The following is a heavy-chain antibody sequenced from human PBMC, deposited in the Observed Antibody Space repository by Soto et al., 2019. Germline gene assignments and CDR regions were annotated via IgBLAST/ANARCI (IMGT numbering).Heavy chain of an antibody. Sequence: VHLVQSGAEVKKPGASVKVSCKASGYSFTNYYIHWVRQAPGQGPEWMGWIDGNSGGTKYAQKFQDRVTMTRVRSTVTAHMELSRLKSDDTAVYYCARGYVVAGELDYWGQGTLVTVSS. CDR3: ARGYVVAGELDY. D-gene: IGHD2-15*01. CDR2: IDGNSGGT. J-gene: IGHJ4*02. V-gene: IGHV1-2*02. CDR1: GYSFTNYY.